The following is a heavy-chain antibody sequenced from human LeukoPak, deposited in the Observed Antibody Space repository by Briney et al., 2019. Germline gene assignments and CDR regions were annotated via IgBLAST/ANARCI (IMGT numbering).Heavy chain of an antibody. J-gene: IGHJ4*02. CDR1: GGTFSSYA. CDR3: ARDTLPIAWRYFDY. V-gene: IGHV1-69*13. CDR2: IIPIFGTA. D-gene: IGHD3-3*01. Sequence: SVKVSCKASGGTFSSYAISWVRQAPGQGLEWMGGIIPIFGTANYAQKFQGRVTITADESTSTAYMELSSLRSEDTAVYYCARDTLPIAWRYFDYWGQGTLVTVSS.